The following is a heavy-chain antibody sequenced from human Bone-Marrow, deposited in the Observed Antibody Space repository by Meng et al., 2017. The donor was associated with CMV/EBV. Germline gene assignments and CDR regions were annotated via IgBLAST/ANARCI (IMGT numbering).Heavy chain of an antibody. J-gene: IGHJ5*02. Sequence: ASVKVSCKASGYTFTGYYMHWVRQAPGQGLEWMGWINPNSGGTNYAQKFQGRVTMTRDTSISTAYMELSRLRSDDTAVYYCARDLLDCSSTSCQAAFDPWGQGNLVTVSS. D-gene: IGHD2-2*01. CDR2: INPNSGGT. CDR1: GYTFTGYY. V-gene: IGHV1-2*02. CDR3: ARDLLDCSSTSCQAAFDP.